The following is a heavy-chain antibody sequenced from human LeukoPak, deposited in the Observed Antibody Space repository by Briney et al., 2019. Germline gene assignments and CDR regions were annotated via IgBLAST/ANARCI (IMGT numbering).Heavy chain of an antibody. CDR1: GFSFSSYS. J-gene: IGHJ6*04. Sequence: GGSLRLSCAASGFSFSSYSMNWVRQAPGKGPEWVSSISSSSSYIYYVDSVKGRFTISRDNAKNSLYLQMNSLRAEDTAVYYCAELGITMIGGVWGKGTTVTISS. V-gene: IGHV3-21*01. D-gene: IGHD3-10*02. CDR2: ISSSSSYI. CDR3: AELGITMIGGV.